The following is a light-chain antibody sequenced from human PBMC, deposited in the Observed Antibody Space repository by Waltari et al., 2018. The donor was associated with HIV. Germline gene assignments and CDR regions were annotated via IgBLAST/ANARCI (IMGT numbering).Light chain of an antibody. J-gene: IGLJ1*01. CDR3: YTYAGSGTFV. V-gene: IGLV2-23*01. Sequence: ALTQPAPVSGSPGQSIDLSCAWSGSDFGSFHLPPWFQQHPGKVPKVVIYEGTRRPSDVSDRFSGSRSGTSASLTISGLQAEDEADYFCYTYAGSGTFVFGTGTRVTVL. CDR2: EGT. CDR1: GSDFGSFHL.